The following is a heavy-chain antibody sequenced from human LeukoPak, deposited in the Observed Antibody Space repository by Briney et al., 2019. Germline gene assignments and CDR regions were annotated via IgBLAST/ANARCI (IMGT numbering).Heavy chain of an antibody. V-gene: IGHV3-7*01. D-gene: IGHD5-18*01. CDR2: IKLDGSEK. CDR1: GFTFSRYW. J-gene: IGHJ4*02. Sequence: GGSLRLSYAASGFTFSRYWMNWVRQAPGKGLEWVANIKLDGSEKYYVDSVKGRFTISRDNAKNSLYLQMNSLRAEDTAVYYCARIGEDTATSFFDYWGQGTLVTVSS. CDR3: ARIGEDTATSFFDY.